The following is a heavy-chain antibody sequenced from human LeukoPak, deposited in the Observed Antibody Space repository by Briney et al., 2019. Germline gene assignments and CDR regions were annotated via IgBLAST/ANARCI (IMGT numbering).Heavy chain of an antibody. V-gene: IGHV3-13*01. CDR2: IGTAGDT. CDR3: ARSGYSYGYGYYGMDV. J-gene: IGHJ6*02. D-gene: IGHD5-18*01. Sequence: GGSLRLSCAPSGSTFSSYDMGWVRHATGKGLEWLSAIGTAGDTYYPGSVKGRFTISRENAKNSLYLQMDSLRAGDTAVYYCARSGYSYGYGYYGMDVWGQGTTVTVSS. CDR1: GSTFSSYD.